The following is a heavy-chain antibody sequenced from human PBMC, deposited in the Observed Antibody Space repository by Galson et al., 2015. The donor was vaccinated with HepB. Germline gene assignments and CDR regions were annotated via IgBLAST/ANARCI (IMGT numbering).Heavy chain of an antibody. CDR2: ISYDGSNK. CDR3: AKDRGGSCSHGCYFDY. D-gene: IGHD2-15*01. V-gene: IGHV3-30*18. Sequence: SLRLSCAASGFTFSSYGMHWVRQAPGKGLEWVAVISYDGSNKYYADSVKGRFTISRDNSKNTLYLQMNSLRAEDTAVYYCAKDRGGSCSHGCYFDYWGQGTLVTVSS. CDR1: GFTFSSYG. J-gene: IGHJ4*02.